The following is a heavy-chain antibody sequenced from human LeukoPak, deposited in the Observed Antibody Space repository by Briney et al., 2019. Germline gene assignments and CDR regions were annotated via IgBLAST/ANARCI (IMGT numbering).Heavy chain of an antibody. D-gene: IGHD1-1*01. Sequence: GGSLRLSCAASEFTFSNYWMHWVRQAPGKGLVWVSRINSDGRTTYYAGSVKGRFTISRDNAKNTLYLQLNSLRAEDTAVYYCARASYSWNDVHASDVWGQGTMVTVSS. CDR3: ARASYSWNDVHASDV. V-gene: IGHV3-74*01. CDR1: EFTFSNYW. CDR2: INSDGRTT. J-gene: IGHJ3*01.